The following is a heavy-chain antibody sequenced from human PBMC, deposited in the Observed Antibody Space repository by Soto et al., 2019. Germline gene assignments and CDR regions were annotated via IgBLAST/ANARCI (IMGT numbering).Heavy chain of an antibody. CDR3: ARDLLRYFDWLPPTQYYYCMDV. CDR1: GYTFTSYG. Sequence: ASVKISCKASGYTFTSYGISWVRQAPGQGLEWMGWISAYNGNTNYAQKLQGRVTMTTDTSTSTAYMELRSLRSDDTAVYYCARDLLRYFDWLPPTQYYYCMDVRGEGTTFTVSS. CDR2: ISAYNGNT. J-gene: IGHJ6*01. D-gene: IGHD3-9*01. V-gene: IGHV1-18*01.